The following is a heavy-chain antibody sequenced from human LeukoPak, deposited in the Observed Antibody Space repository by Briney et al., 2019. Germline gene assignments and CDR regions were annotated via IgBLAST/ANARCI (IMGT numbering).Heavy chain of an antibody. Sequence: GGSLRLSRAASGFTFSTYWMSWVRQAPGKGLEWVANIKQDGSDKFYVDSVKGRFTISRDNAKNSMYLQMNSLRAEDTAIYYCARVLPVASRDYWGQGTLVTVSS. D-gene: IGHD2-2*01. CDR3: ARVLPVASRDY. J-gene: IGHJ4*02. V-gene: IGHV3-7*01. CDR1: GFTFSTYW. CDR2: IKQDGSDK.